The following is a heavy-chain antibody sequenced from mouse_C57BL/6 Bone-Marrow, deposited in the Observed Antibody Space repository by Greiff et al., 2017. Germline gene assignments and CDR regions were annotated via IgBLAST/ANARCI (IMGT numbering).Heavy chain of an antibody. CDR3: AREPDSYWYFDV. J-gene: IGHJ1*03. Sequence: EVKLMESGGGLVKPGGSLKLSCAASGFTFSSYAMSWVRQTPEKRLEWVATISDGGSYTYYPDNVKGRFTISRDNAKNNLYLQMSHLKSEDTAMYYCAREPDSYWYFDVWGTGTTVTVSS. CDR1: GFTFSSYA. V-gene: IGHV5-4*01. CDR2: ISDGGSYT.